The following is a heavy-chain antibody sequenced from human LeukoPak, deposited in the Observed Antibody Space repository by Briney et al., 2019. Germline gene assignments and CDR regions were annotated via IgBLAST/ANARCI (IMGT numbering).Heavy chain of an antibody. V-gene: IGHV4-59*08. D-gene: IGHD6-19*01. CDR1: GGSISSYY. J-gene: IGHJ4*02. CDR3: ARLAGYSSGWYTEEFDY. Sequence: KPSETLSLTCAVSGGSISSYYWSWIRQPPGKGLEWIGYIYYSGSTNYNPSLKSRVTISVDTSKNQFSLKLSAVTAADTAVYYCARLAGYSSGWYTEEFDYWGQGTLVTASS. CDR2: IYYSGST.